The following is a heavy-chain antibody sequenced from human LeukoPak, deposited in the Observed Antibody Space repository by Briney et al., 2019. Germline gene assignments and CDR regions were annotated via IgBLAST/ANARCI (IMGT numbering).Heavy chain of an antibody. V-gene: IGHV3-66*01. J-gene: IGHJ3*02. CDR3: ATQAYSSGWYVNAFDI. Sequence: GGSLRLSCAASGFTVSSNYMSWVRQAPGKGLEWVSVIYSGGSTYYADSVKGRFTISRDNSKNTLYLQMNSLRAEDTAVYYCATQAYSSGWYVNAFDIWGQGTMVTVSS. D-gene: IGHD6-19*01. CDR1: GFTVSSNY. CDR2: IYSGGST.